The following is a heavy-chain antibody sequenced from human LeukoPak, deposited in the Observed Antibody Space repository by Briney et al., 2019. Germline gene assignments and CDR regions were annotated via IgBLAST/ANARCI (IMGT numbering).Heavy chain of an antibody. D-gene: IGHD2-21*01. CDR3: ARGHSGDGYHFDY. V-gene: IGHV1-2*02. CDR2: INPTSGGT. CDR1: GYTFTDYY. J-gene: IGHJ4*02. Sequence: ASVEVSCKASGYTFTDYYVNWVRQAPGQGLEWVGWINPTSGGTSYAQKFQGRVTLTRDTSINTAYMDLSSLRYDDTAIYYCARGHSGDGYHFDYWGQGTLVAVSP.